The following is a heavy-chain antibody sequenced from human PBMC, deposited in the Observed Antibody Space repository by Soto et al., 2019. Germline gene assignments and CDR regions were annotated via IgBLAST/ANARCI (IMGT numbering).Heavy chain of an antibody. CDR3: AKGPPSYGDYDYYFDY. CDR1: GFTFSSYA. J-gene: IGHJ4*02. Sequence: GGSLRLSCAASGFTFSSYAMSWVRQAPGKGLEWVSAISGSGGSTYYADSVKGRFTISRDNSKNTLYLQMNSLRAEDTAVYYCAKGPPSYGDYDYYFDYWGQGTLVTVSS. V-gene: IGHV3-23*01. CDR2: ISGSGGST. D-gene: IGHD4-17*01.